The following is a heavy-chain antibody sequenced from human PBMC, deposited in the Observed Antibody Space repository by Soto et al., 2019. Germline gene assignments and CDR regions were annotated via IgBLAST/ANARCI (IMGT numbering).Heavy chain of an antibody. J-gene: IGHJ5*02. CDR1: GFRFSVFG. V-gene: IGHV3-48*02. CDR2: ISSSSTTI. Sequence: LQESGGDLVQPGGSLRLSCAASGFRFSVFGMNWVRQAPGKSLEWIAYISSSSTTIVYGGSVEGRFTVSRDNVENSLYLQMKSLRDDDTAVYYCARDRGGVVAGFNWLDPWGHGTPVTVST. CDR3: ARDRGGVVAGFNWLDP. D-gene: IGHD6-19*01.